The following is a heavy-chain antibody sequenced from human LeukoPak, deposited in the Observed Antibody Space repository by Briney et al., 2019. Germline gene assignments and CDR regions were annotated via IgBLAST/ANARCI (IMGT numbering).Heavy chain of an antibody. CDR3: ASTGDPDAFDI. Sequence: SETLSLTCTVFGDSIRNYYWSWVRQPPGKGLEWIGSIYHSGSTYYNPSLKSRVTISVDTSKNQFSLKLSSVTAADTAVYYCASTGDPDAFDIWGQGTMVTVSS. CDR2: IYHSGST. J-gene: IGHJ3*02. V-gene: IGHV4-38-2*02. D-gene: IGHD7-27*01. CDR1: GDSIRNYY.